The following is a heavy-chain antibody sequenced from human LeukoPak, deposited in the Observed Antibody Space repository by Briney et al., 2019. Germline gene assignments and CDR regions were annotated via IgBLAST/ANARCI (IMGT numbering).Heavy chain of an antibody. CDR2: IYNDGRT. D-gene: IGHD3-16*02. J-gene: IGHJ3*01. CDR3: AKDFFRWAFDV. Sequence: GGSLRLSCAASGFTVRSNYMSWFRQAPGKGLEWASVIYNDGRTYYADSVKGRFIISKDISKNTLYLQMYSLRAEDTAIYYCAKDFFRWAFDVWGQGTMVTVSS. V-gene: IGHV3-53*01. CDR1: GFTVRSNY.